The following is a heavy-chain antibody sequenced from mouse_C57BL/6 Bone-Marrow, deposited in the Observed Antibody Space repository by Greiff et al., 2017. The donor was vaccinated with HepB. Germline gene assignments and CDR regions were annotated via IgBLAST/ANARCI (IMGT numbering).Heavy chain of an antibody. CDR1: GYTFTSYW. Sequence: QVQLKQPGAELVRPGTSVKLSCKASGYTFTSYWMHWVKQRPGQGLEWIGVIDPSDSYTNYNQKFKGKATLTVDTSSSTAYMQLSSLTSEDSAVYYCARTKLTGTFDYWGQGTTLTVSS. D-gene: IGHD4-1*01. J-gene: IGHJ2*01. CDR2: IDPSDSYT. V-gene: IGHV1-59*01. CDR3: ARTKLTGTFDY.